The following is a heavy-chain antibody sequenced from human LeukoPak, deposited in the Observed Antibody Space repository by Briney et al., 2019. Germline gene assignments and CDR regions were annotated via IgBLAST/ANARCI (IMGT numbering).Heavy chain of an antibody. Sequence: GGSLRLSCAASGFTFSDYYMSWIRQAPGKGLEWVSYISSSGSTIYYADSVKGRFTISRDNAKNSLYLQMNSLRAEDTAVYYCAKDRSGQAGSSSWTNWGQGTLVTVSS. CDR2: ISSSGSTI. V-gene: IGHV3-11*01. CDR1: GFTFSDYY. D-gene: IGHD6-13*01. J-gene: IGHJ4*02. CDR3: AKDRSGQAGSSSWTN.